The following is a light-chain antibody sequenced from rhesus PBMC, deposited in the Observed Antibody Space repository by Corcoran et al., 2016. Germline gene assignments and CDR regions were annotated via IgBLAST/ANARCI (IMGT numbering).Light chain of an antibody. CDR1: QGISSY. CDR3: QQGFSTPYS. V-gene: IGKV1-32*03. J-gene: IGKJ2*01. CDR2: YAN. Sequence: DIQMSQSPSSLSASVGDRVTITCRASQGISSYLNWYQQKPGKAPKLLIYYANSLESGVPSMFSGNGSVTDYTLTISSLQPEDFATYYCQQGFSTPYSFGQGTKVEIK.